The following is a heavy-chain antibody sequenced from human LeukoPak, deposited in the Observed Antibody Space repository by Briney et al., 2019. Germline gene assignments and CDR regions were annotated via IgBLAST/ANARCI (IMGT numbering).Heavy chain of an antibody. CDR2: IYYSGST. D-gene: IGHD3-10*01. V-gene: IGHV4-59*08. J-gene: IGHJ4*02. CDR1: SGSISSYY. CDR3: ASNYYGSGSLDY. Sequence: SETLSLTCTVSSGSISSYYWSWIRQPPGKGLEWIGYIYYSGSTNYNPSLKSRVTISVDTSKNQFSLKLSSVTAADTAVYYCASNYYGSGSLDYWGQGNLVTVSS.